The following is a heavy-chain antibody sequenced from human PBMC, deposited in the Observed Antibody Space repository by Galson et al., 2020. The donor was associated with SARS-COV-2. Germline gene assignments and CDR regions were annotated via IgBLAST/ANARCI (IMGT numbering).Heavy chain of an antibody. CDR3: ATWFAARLLAGPPDY. J-gene: IGHJ4*02. CDR1: GYTLTELS. CDR2: FDPEDGET. V-gene: IGHV1-24*01. D-gene: IGHD6-6*01. Sequence: ASVKVSCKISGYTLTELSMHWVRQAPGKGLEWMGGFDPEDGETIYAQKFQGRVTMTEDTSTDTAYMELSSLRSEDTAVYYCATWFAARLLAGPPDYWGQGTLVTVSS.